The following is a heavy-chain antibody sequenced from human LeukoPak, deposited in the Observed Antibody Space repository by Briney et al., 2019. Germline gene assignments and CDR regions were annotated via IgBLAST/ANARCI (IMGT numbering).Heavy chain of an antibody. D-gene: IGHD5-18*01. V-gene: IGHV3-30-3*01. CDR1: GFTFSSYA. J-gene: IGHJ4*02. CDR3: AREGIQLYDY. Sequence: GRSLRLSCAASGFTFSSYAMHWVRQAPGKGLEWVAVISYDGSNKYYADSVKGRFTISRDNSKNTLYLQMNSLRAEDTAVYYCAREGIQLYDYWGQGTLATVSS. CDR2: ISYDGSNK.